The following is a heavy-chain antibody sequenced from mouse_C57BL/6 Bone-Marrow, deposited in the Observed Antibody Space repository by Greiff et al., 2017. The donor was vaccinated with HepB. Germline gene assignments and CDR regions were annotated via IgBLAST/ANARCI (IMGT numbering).Heavy chain of an antibody. V-gene: IGHV5-6*01. CDR3: ARLYDQFAY. CDR1: GFTFSSYG. D-gene: IGHD2-3*01. Sequence: EVKVVESGGDLVKPGGSLKLSCAASGFTFSSYGMSWVRQTPDKRLEWVATISSGGSYTYYPDSVKGRFTISRDNAKNTLYLQMSSLKSEDTAMYYCARLYDQFAYWGQGTLVTVSA. J-gene: IGHJ3*01. CDR2: ISSGGSYT.